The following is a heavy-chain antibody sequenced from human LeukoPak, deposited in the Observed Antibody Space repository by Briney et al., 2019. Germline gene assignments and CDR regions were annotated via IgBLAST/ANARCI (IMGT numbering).Heavy chain of an antibody. CDR1: GGSISSYY. CDR3: ARDGEYYYDSSGYRPYWYY. D-gene: IGHD3-22*01. CDR2: IYYSGST. V-gene: IGHV4-59*01. J-gene: IGHJ4*02. Sequence: PSETLPLTCTVSGGSISSYYWSWIRQPPGKGLEWIGYIYYSGSTNYNPSLKSRVTISVDTSKNQFSLKLSSVTAADTAVYYCARDGEYYYDSSGYRPYWYYWGQGTLVTVSS.